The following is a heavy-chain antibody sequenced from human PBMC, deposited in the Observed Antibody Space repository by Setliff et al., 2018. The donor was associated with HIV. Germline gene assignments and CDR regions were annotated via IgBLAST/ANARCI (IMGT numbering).Heavy chain of an antibody. CDR2: IIPILGIP. Sequence: SVKVSCKASGGTFSSYAISWVRQAPGQGLEWMGGIIPILGIPNYAQNFQGRLTIRADKSTRTAYLELSSLRSDDSAVYFCAKEQEIGSYLDPWGQGTLVTVSS. V-gene: IGHV1-69*10. D-gene: IGHD2-2*02. J-gene: IGHJ5*02. CDR1: GGTFSSYA. CDR3: AKEQEIGSYLDP.